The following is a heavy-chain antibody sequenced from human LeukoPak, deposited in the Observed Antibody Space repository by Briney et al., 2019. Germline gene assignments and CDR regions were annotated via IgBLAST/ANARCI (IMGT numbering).Heavy chain of an antibody. CDR2: LSGSGITT. CDR3: AKGIYSSGWSYFDC. V-gene: IGHV3-23*01. J-gene: IGHJ4*01. D-gene: IGHD6-19*01. CDR1: GFTFSNSA. Sequence: GGSLRLSCAASGFTFSNSAMSWVRQAPGKGLEWVSTLSGSGITTYYADSVKGRFTISRDNSKNTLYLQMNSLRAEDTAVYYCAKGIYSSGWSYFDCWGHGTLVTVSS.